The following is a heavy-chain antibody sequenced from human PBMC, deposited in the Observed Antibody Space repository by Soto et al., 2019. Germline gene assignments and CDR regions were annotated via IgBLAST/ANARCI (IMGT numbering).Heavy chain of an antibody. CDR2: IYPGDSDT. CDR1: GYSFTSYW. D-gene: IGHD3-22*01. V-gene: IGHV5-51*01. CDR3: ARLRPMYYYDSRAPNWFDP. J-gene: IGHJ5*02. Sequence: PGESLKISCQGSGYSFTSYWIGWVRQMPGKGLEWMGIIYPGDSDTRYSPSFQGQVTISADKSISTAYLQWSSLKASDTAMYYCARLRPMYYYDSRAPNWFDPWGQGTLVTVSS.